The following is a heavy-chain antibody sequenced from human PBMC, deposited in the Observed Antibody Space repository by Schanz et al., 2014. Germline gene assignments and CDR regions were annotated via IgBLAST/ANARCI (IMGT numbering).Heavy chain of an antibody. V-gene: IGHV4-59*12. CDR2: IYHSGST. J-gene: IGHJ5*02. CDR3: ARGHHPHGITVAARGFDP. Sequence: QVQLQESGPGLLKPSETLSLTCTVSGGSIRSYFWSWIRQPPGKGLEWIGEIYHSGSTNYNPSLKSRVTISVDKPKKQFPLKVTSMTAADTAVYYCARGHHPHGITVAARGFDPWGQGTLVTVSS. CDR1: GGSIRSYF. D-gene: IGHD6-19*01.